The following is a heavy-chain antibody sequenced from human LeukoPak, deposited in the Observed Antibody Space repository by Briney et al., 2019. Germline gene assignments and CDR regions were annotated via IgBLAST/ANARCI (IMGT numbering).Heavy chain of an antibody. V-gene: IGHV1-69*05. CDR1: GGTFSSYA. J-gene: IGHJ3*02. CDR2: IIPIFGTA. Sequence: ASVKVSCKASGGTFSSYAISWVRQAPGQGLEWMGGIIPIFGTANYAQKFQGRVTITTDESTSTAYMELSSLRSEDTAVYYCARARVPSLVGATGASASDIWGQGTMVTVSS. D-gene: IGHD1-26*01. CDR3: ARARVPSLVGATGASASDI.